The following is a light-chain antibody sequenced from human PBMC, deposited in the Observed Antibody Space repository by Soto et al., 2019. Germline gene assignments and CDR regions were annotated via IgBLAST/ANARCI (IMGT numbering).Light chain of an antibody. CDR1: QILLHSNGYNY. CDR2: LGS. CDR3: MQPLQSWT. Sequence: DVVMTQYPLSLPLTPGYPSSTSCISSQILLHSNGYNYLDWYLQKPGQSPQLLIYLGSNRASGVPDRFSGSGSGTDFTLKISRVEAEDVGVYYCMQPLQSWTFGQGTKVDIK. J-gene: IGKJ1*01. V-gene: IGKV2-28*01.